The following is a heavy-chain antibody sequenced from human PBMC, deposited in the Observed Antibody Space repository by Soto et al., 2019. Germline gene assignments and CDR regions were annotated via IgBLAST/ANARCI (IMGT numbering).Heavy chain of an antibody. D-gene: IGHD4-4*01. Sequence: SETLSLTCTVSGGSISSGDYYWSWIRQPPGKGLEWIGYIYYSGSTYYNPSLKSRVTISVDTSKNQFSLKLSSVTAADTAVYYCARVWGGSNYIGWFDPWGQGXLVTVPS. V-gene: IGHV4-30-4*01. CDR3: ARVWGGSNYIGWFDP. CDR1: GGSISSGDYY. CDR2: IYYSGST. J-gene: IGHJ5*02.